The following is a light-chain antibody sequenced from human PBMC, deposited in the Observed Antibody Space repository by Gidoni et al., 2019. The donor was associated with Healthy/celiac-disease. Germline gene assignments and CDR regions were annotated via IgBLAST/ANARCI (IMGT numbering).Light chain of an antibody. CDR1: SSNSGSGYD. CDR2: GNS. J-gene: IGLJ1*01. Sequence: SVLTPPPSVSASPGPRVPISCTGSSSNSGSGYDVHWYQQLPGTAPKLLTYGNSNRPSGVPDRFSGSKSGTSASLAITGLQAEDEADYYCQSYDSSLSGYVFGTGTKVTVL. CDR3: QSYDSSLSGYV. V-gene: IGLV1-40*01.